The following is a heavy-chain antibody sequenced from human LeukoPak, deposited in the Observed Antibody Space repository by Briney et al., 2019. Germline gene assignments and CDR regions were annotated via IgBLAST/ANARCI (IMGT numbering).Heavy chain of an antibody. V-gene: IGHV3-11*01. Sequence: PGGSLRLSCAASGFTFSDYDMSWIRQAPGKGLEWVSYISSSGSTIYHADSVKGRFTISRDNAKNSLYLQMNSLRADDTAVYYCAKPSSGVELLFDAFDIWGQGTMVTVSS. CDR1: GFTFSDYD. J-gene: IGHJ3*02. D-gene: IGHD1-26*01. CDR3: AKPSSGVELLFDAFDI. CDR2: ISSSGSTI.